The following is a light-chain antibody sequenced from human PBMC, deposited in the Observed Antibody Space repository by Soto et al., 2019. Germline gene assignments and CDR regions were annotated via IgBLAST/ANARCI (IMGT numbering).Light chain of an antibody. CDR2: GAS. CDR3: QQYMSSVT. V-gene: IGKV3-20*01. J-gene: IGKJ1*01. Sequence: EIVLTQSPVSLSLSPGQRATLSCRASQSVDATFFAWYQKKPGQAPRLLIQGASKRATSIPDRFSGSGSGTDFTLIISRLEPEDFAVYYCQQYMSSVTFGQGTKVEIK. CDR1: QSVDATF.